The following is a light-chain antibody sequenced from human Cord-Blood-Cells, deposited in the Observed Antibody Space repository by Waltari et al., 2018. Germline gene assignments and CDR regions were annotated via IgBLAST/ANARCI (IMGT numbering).Light chain of an antibody. Sequence: NFMLTQPHTVSESPGKTVTISCTRSSGSIASNYEQRYQQRPGSSPTTVIYEDNQRPSGVPDRFSGSIDSSSNSASLTISGLKTEDEADYYCQSYDSSNWVFGGGTKLTVL. CDR3: QSYDSSNWV. V-gene: IGLV6-57*01. CDR2: EDN. CDR1: SGSIASNY. J-gene: IGLJ3*02.